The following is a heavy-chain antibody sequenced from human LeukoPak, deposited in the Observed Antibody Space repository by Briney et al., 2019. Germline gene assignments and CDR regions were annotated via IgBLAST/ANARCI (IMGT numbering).Heavy chain of an antibody. CDR2: ISHSGGST. Sequence: GGSLRLSCAASGFTFSSYAMSWVGQAPGKGLEWVSGISHSGGSTHYADSVKGRFTISRDNSKNTLYLQMNSLRAEDTAVYYCAKDGPSAPPFDYWGQGTLVTVSS. V-gene: IGHV3-23*01. CDR3: AKDGPSAPPFDY. J-gene: IGHJ4*02. D-gene: IGHD6-6*01. CDR1: GFTFSSYA.